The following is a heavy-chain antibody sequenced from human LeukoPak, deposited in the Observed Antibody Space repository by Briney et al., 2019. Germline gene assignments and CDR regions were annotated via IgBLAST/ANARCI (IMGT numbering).Heavy chain of an antibody. CDR3: ARERGGNSPFDS. J-gene: IGHJ4*02. CDR2: INPNSSVA. CDR1: GYPFTGYF. V-gene: IGHV1-2*02. Sequence: ASVKVSCKASGYPFTGYFFHWVRQAPGEGLEWMGWINPNSSVANYAQRFQGRVTMTTDTSISAAYMELRWLTSDDTAVYYCARERGGNSPFDSWGQGTLVTVSS. D-gene: IGHD4-23*01.